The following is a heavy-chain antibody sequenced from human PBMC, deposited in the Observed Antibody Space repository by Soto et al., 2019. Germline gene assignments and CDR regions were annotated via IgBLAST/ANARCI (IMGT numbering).Heavy chain of an antibody. CDR1: GGSISSGCYY. V-gene: IGHV4-31*03. CDR2: NYYSGIT. CDR3: ARGSSIAGLYYGMDV. D-gene: IGHD6-6*01. Sequence: QVQLQESGPGLVKPSQTLSLTCTVSGGSISSGCYYWTWIRQHPGKGLEWIGYNYYSGITYYNPSIKTRVTISLDTSKNQFSLKLSSVTPADTAVYYCARGSSIAGLYYGMDVWGQGTTVTVSS. J-gene: IGHJ6*02.